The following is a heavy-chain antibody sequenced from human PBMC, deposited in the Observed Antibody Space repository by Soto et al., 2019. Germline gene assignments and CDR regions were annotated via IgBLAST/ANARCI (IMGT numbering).Heavy chain of an antibody. D-gene: IGHD3-10*01. CDR2: VHHSWGS. V-gene: IGHV4-59*08. Sequence: QVQLQESGPGLVKPSETLSLSCTVSGGSINSYYWSWIRQSPGKRMEWIGYVHHSWGSSYNPSLQSRAVISLDTSKSQFSLMMTSVTATDTAVYYCARQGFGPLHGLVDVWGQGTTVTVSS. J-gene: IGHJ6*02. CDR3: ARQGFGPLHGLVDV. CDR1: GGSINSYY.